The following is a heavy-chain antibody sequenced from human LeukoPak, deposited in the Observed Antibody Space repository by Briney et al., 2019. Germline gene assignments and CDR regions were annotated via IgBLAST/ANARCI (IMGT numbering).Heavy chain of an antibody. V-gene: IGHV3-30*04. CDR3: ARDPGYDSSGYWGY. Sequence: GGSLRLSCAASGFTFSSYAMHWVRQAPGKGLEWVAVISRDGENQNYADSVKGRLTISRDNSKNTLFLQMNSLRADDTAVYYCARDPGYDSSGYWGYWGQGTLVTVSS. D-gene: IGHD3-22*01. CDR1: GFTFSSYA. CDR2: ISRDGENQ. J-gene: IGHJ4*02.